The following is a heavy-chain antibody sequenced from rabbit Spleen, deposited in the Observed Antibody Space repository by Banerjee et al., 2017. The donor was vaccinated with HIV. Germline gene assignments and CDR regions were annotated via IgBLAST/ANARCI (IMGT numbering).Heavy chain of an antibody. J-gene: IGHJ6*01. V-gene: IGHV1S40*01. CDR3: ARDTSSSFSSYGMDL. CDR2: VAAGVSFTS. CDR1: GFSFTYIDY. D-gene: IGHD1-1*01. Sequence: QSLEESGGDLVKPGASLTLTCTASGFSFTYIDYLCWVRQPPGKGPEWIACVAAGVSFTSSYATWAKGRFTISKTSSTTVTLQMTSLTAADTATYFCARDTSSSFSSYGMDLWGPGTLVTVS.